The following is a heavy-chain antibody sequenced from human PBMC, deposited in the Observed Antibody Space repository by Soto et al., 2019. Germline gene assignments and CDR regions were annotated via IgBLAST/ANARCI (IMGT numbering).Heavy chain of an antibody. Sequence: QVQLVESGGGVVQPGRSLRLSCAASGFTFSSYGMHWVRQAPGKGLEWVAVISYDGSNKYYADSVKGRFTISRDNSKNTLYLQMNSLRAEDTAVYYCAKDRGYRYGPDAFDIWGQGTMVTVSS. CDR1: GFTFSSYG. V-gene: IGHV3-30*18. D-gene: IGHD5-18*01. CDR2: ISYDGSNK. J-gene: IGHJ3*02. CDR3: AKDRGYRYGPDAFDI.